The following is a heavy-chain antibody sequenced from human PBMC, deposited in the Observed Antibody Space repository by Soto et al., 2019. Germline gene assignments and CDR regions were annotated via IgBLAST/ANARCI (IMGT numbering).Heavy chain of an antibody. CDR1: GYTFTGYY. CDR3: ATQRDYGDYGAFDY. CDR2: INPNSGGT. J-gene: IGHJ4*02. Sequence: QVQLVQSGAEVKKPGASVKVSCKASGYTFTGYYMHWVRQAPGQGLEWMGWINPNSGGTNYTQKFQGWVTMTRDTSISTAYMELSRLRSDDTAVYYCATQRDYGDYGAFDYRGQGTLVTVSS. D-gene: IGHD4-17*01. V-gene: IGHV1-2*04.